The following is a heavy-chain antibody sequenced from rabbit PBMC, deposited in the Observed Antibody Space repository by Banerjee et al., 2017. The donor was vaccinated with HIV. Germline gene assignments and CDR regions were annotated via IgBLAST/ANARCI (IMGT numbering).Heavy chain of an antibody. J-gene: IGHJ4*01. CDR3: ARDSSGVPDFTL. Sequence: QEQLEESGGDLVKPEGSLTLTCTASGFSFSNKYVICWVRQAPGKGLEWIACIDVGKSGSTYYASWAKGRFTISKTSSTTVTLQMTSLTAADTATYFCARDSSGVPDFTLWSPGTLVTVS. V-gene: IGHV1S45*01. D-gene: IGHD1-1*01. CDR2: IDVGKSGST. CDR1: GFSFSNKYV.